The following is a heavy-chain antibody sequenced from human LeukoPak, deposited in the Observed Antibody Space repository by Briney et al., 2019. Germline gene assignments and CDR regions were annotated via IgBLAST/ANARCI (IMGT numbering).Heavy chain of an antibody. CDR3: ARRLVADNCYYYGMDV. CDR2: INPSGGST. J-gene: IGHJ6*02. D-gene: IGHD5-12*01. V-gene: IGHV1-46*01. CDR1: GYTFTSYY. Sequence: ASVKVSCKASGYTFTSYYLHWVRQAPGQGLEWMGIINPSGGSTSYAQKFQGRVTMTRDTSTSTVYMELSSLRSEDTAVYYCARRLVADNCYYYGMDVWGQGTTVTVSS.